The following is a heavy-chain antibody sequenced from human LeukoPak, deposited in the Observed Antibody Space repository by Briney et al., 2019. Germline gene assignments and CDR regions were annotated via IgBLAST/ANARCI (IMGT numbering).Heavy chain of an antibody. CDR1: GFTFSIYS. CDR2: ISSSSRTT. J-gene: IGHJ4*02. Sequence: GGSLSLSCAPSGFTFSIYSTHCVCRAPGEGVGWVLCISSSSRTTSYADSVKVRFSTYKDKAKNSLYLQSISLRAADTGVYYSARDRESTGSNAFDYWGQGTLVTVSS. CDR3: ARDRESTGSNAFDY. V-gene: IGHV3-48*01. D-gene: IGHD2-2*01.